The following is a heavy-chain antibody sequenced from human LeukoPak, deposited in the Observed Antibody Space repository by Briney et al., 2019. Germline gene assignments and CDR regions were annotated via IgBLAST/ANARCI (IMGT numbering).Heavy chain of an antibody. V-gene: IGHV3-30*02. CDR2: IRYDGSNK. CDR3: ARDVRRWLVLFWYFDL. D-gene: IGHD6-19*01. J-gene: IGHJ2*01. CDR1: GFTFSSYG. Sequence: PGGSLRLSCAASGFTFSSYGMHWVRQAPGKGLEWVAFIRYDGSNKYYADSVKGRFTISRDNSKNTLYLQMNSLRAEDTAVYYCARDVRRWLVLFWYFDLWGRGTLVTVSS.